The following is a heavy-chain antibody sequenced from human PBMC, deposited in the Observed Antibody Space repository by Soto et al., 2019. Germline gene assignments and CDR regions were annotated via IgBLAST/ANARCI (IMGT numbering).Heavy chain of an antibody. Sequence: QVQLQESGPGLVKPSQTLSLTCTVSGGSISSGGYYWSWIRQHPGKGLEWIGYIYYSGSTYYNPSLKSRVTISVDTSKNQFSLKLSSVTAADTAVYYCARGSLVAVAGRHDAFDIWGQGTMVTVSS. CDR2: IYYSGST. D-gene: IGHD6-19*01. V-gene: IGHV4-31*03. J-gene: IGHJ3*02. CDR3: ARGSLVAVAGRHDAFDI. CDR1: GGSISSGGYY.